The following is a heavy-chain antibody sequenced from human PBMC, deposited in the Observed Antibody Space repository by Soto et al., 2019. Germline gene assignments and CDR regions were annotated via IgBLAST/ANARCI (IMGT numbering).Heavy chain of an antibody. V-gene: IGHV1-2*04. Sequence: ASVKVSCKASGYTFTGYYMHWVRQAPGQGLEWMGWINPNSGGTNYAQKFQGWVTMTRDTSISTAYMELSRLRSDDTAVYSCARDRGVRHNWNLFDYWGQVTLVTVSS. CDR2: INPNSGGT. D-gene: IGHD1-20*01. J-gene: IGHJ4*02. CDR1: GYTFTGYY. CDR3: ARDRGVRHNWNLFDY.